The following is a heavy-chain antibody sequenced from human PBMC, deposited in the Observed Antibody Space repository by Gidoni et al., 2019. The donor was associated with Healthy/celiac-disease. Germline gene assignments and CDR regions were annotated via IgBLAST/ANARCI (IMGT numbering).Heavy chain of an antibody. V-gene: IGHV2-26*01. CDR3: ARIPCQQLARGCHYYYYYMDV. D-gene: IGHD6-13*01. J-gene: IGHJ6*03. Sequence: QVTLKESGPVLVKPTETLTLTCTVSGFSLSNARMGVSWIRQPPGKALEWLAHIFSNDEKSYSTSLKSRLTISKDTSKSQVVLTMTNMDPVDTATYYCARIPCQQLARGCHYYYYYMDVWGKGTTVTVSS. CDR1: GFSLSNARMG. CDR2: IFSNDEK.